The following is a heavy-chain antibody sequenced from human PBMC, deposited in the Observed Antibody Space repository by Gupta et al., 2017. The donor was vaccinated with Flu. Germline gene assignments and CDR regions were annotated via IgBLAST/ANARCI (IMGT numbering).Heavy chain of an antibody. J-gene: IGHJ4*02. CDR3: ARAAYYYDSSGYLVY. D-gene: IGHD3-22*01. CDR1: GGTFSSYA. V-gene: IGHV1-69*06. CDR2: IIPIFGTA. Sequence: GGTFSSYAISWVRQAPGQGLEWMGGIIPIFGTANYAQKFQGRVTITADKYTSTAYMELSSLRSEDTAVYYCARAAYYYDSSGYLVYWGQGTLVTVSS.